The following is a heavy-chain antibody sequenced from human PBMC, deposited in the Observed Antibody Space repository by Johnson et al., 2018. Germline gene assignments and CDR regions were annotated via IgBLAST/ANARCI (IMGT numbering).Heavy chain of an antibody. CDR3: AKVATPQKAVLAEYFQL. CDR2: ISDAGGST. CDR1: GFTFSSYA. J-gene: IGHJ1*01. D-gene: IGHD2-15*01. V-gene: IGHV3-23*01. Sequence: VQLQESGGGLVQPGGSLRLSCGASGFTFSSYAMSWVRQAPGKGLEWVSTISDAGGSTYYVDSVKGRFTISRDNSKNTLNLQMNSLRDEDTAVYYCAKVATPQKAVLAEYFQLWGQGTLVTVSS.